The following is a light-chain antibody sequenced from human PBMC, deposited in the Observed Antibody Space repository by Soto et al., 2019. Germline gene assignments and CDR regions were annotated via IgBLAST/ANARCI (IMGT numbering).Light chain of an antibody. V-gene: IGKV1-5*01. CDR2: DAS. J-gene: IGKJ1*01. Sequence: DIQMTQSPATLSASVGDRITITCRASQSIGNWLAWHQQRPRKAPKLLIYDASSLESGVPSRFSGSGSGTEFTLTISSLQPDDFATYYCQQYNSYPWTFGQGTKVDIK. CDR1: QSIGNW. CDR3: QQYNSYPWT.